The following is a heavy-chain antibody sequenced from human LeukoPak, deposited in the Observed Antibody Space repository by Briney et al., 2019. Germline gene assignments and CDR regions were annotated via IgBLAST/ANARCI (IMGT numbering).Heavy chain of an antibody. CDR3: ARTNLWFGELDAFDI. J-gene: IGHJ3*02. CDR2: IYPGDSDT. CDR1: GYSFTSYW. Sequence: GESLKISCKGSGYSFTSYWIGWVRQMPGKGLEWMGIIYPGDSDTRYSPSFQGQVTISADKSISIASLQWSSLKASDTAMYYCARTNLWFGELDAFDIWGQGTLVIVSS. D-gene: IGHD3-10*01. V-gene: IGHV5-51*01.